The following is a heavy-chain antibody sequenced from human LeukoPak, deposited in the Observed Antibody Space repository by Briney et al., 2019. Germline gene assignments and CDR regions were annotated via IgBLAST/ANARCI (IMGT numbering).Heavy chain of an antibody. Sequence: PGGSLRLSCAASGFSVSSKYMSWVRQAPGKGLEWVPVLYTAGDTYYADSVKGRFTISRDNSKNTLSLQMNSLRPDDTALYYCAGGQMFTSGGFESWGQGALVTVSS. CDR2: LYTAGDT. CDR3: AGGQMFTSGGFES. CDR1: GFSVSSKY. V-gene: IGHV3-53*01. J-gene: IGHJ4*02. D-gene: IGHD6-19*01.